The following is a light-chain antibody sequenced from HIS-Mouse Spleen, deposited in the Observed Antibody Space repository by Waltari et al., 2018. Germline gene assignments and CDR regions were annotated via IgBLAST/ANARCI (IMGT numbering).Light chain of an antibody. CDR3: CSYAGSSTWV. V-gene: IGLV2-23*01. CDR1: SSAVGSYNL. CDR2: EGS. Sequence: QSALTQPASVSGSPGQSITLSCTGTSSAVGSYNLVSWYQQHPGKAPKLMMYEGSKRPSGVSNRFSGSKSGNTASLTISGLQAEDEADYYCCSYAGSSTWVFGGGTKLTVL. J-gene: IGLJ3*02.